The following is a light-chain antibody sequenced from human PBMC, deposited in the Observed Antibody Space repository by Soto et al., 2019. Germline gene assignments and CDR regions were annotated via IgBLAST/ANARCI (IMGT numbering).Light chain of an antibody. V-gene: IGKV3-20*01. Sequence: ENVLTQSPGTLSLSPGERATLSCRASQSIGSSYLAWYQQKPGHAPRLIIYGTSNRAPGIPDRFSGSGSGTDFTLTISRLELEDFAAYYCQQFGSSWLTFGQGTKVEIK. CDR2: GTS. CDR3: QQFGSSWLT. J-gene: IGKJ1*01. CDR1: QSIGSSY.